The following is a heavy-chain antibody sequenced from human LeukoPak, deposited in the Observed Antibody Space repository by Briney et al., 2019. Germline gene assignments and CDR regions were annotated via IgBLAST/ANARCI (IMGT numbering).Heavy chain of an antibody. V-gene: IGHV3-33*07. CDR1: GFTFSDFA. J-gene: IGHJ4*02. CDR3: AKGITLFGRGCEP. D-gene: IGHD3-10*02. CDR2: IWYDGSDK. Sequence: GKALTLSCEAAGFTFSDFAMYWVRQAPGKGLEWVAVIWYDGSDKFYADSVKGRFTISRDNSNNTLFLQMNSLRVEDTGVYYCAKGITLFGRGCEPWGQGTLVIVSS.